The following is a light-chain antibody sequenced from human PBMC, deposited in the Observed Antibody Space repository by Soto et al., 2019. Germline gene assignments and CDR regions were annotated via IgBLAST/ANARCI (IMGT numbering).Light chain of an antibody. CDR3: MQGTHWPQT. CDR2: KVS. J-gene: IGKJ2*01. CDR1: QSLVYSDGNTY. V-gene: IGKV2-30*01. Sequence: DVVMTQSPLSLPVTLGQPASISCRSSQSLVYSDGNTYLNWFQQRPGQSPRRLIYKVSNRDSGVPDRFGGRGAGTDFTLKISRVEAEDVGIYSCMQGTHWPQTFGQGTKLEIK.